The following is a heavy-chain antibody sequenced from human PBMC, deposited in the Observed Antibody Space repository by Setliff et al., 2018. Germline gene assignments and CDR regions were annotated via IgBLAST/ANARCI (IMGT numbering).Heavy chain of an antibody. V-gene: IGHV3-74*01. CDR1: GFTFSSYW. CDR2: ISIDGSTK. Sequence: PGGSLRLSCAASGFTFSSYWMHWVRQAPGKGLVWVSRISIDGSTKNYADSVKGRFTIFSDNANNTLYLQMNSLRAEETAVDFCAREHRGSYRRAVDIWGQGSMV. CDR3: AREHRGSYRRAVDI. J-gene: IGHJ3*02. D-gene: IGHD1-26*01.